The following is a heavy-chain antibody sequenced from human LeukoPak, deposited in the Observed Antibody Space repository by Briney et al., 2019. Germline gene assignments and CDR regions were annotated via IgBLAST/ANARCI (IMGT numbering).Heavy chain of an antibody. J-gene: IGHJ6*03. Sequence: GGSLRLSCAASGFTFSSYSMNWVRQAPGKGLEWVSSISSSSSYIYYADSVKGRFTTSRDNAKNSLYLQMNSLRAEDTAVYYCARDGRVVPAAIGGYYYYMDVWGKGTTVTVSS. CDR3: ARDGRVVPAAIGGYYYYMDV. CDR1: GFTFSSYS. V-gene: IGHV3-21*01. CDR2: ISSSSSYI. D-gene: IGHD2-2*01.